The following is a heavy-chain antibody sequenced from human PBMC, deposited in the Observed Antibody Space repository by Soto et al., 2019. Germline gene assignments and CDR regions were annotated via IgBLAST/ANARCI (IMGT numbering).Heavy chain of an antibody. D-gene: IGHD3-3*01. CDR1: GFTFSSYG. CDR2: ISYDGSNK. V-gene: IGHV3-30*18. CDR3: AKDRNDFPVSYYYYGMDV. Sequence: QVQLVESGGGVVQPGRSLRLSCAASGFTFSSYGMHWVRQAPGKGLEWVAVISYDGSNKYYADSVKGRFTISRDNSKNTLYLQMNSLRAEDTAVYYCAKDRNDFPVSYYYYGMDVWGQGTTVTVSS. J-gene: IGHJ6*02.